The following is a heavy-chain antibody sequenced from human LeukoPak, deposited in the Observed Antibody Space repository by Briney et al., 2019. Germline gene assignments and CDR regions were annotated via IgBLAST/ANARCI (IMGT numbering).Heavy chain of an antibody. V-gene: IGHV4-31*03. Sequence: SETLSLTCTVSGFSISSGGYYWSWIRQYPGKGLEWIGYIYYSGSTYNNASLKSRVTISLDTSKNQFSVKLSSVTAADAAVYYCARRDQVAGYFDYWGPGTLVTVSS. CDR3: ARRDQVAGYFDY. J-gene: IGHJ4*02. CDR2: IYYSGST. CDR1: GFSISSGGYY. D-gene: IGHD2-15*01.